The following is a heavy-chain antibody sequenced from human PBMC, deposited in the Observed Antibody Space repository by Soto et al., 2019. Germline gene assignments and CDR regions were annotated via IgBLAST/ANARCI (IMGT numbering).Heavy chain of an antibody. CDR1: GFTFSSYS. D-gene: IGHD6-13*01. CDR3: ARELFQLVRVGMDV. J-gene: IGHJ6*02. CDR2: ISSSSSTI. V-gene: IGHV3-48*02. Sequence: GVSLRLSCAASGFTFSSYSMNWVRQAPGKGLEWVSYISSSSSTIYYADSVKGRFTISRDNAKNSLYLQMNSLRDEDTAVYYCARELFQLVRVGMDVWGQGTTVTVSS.